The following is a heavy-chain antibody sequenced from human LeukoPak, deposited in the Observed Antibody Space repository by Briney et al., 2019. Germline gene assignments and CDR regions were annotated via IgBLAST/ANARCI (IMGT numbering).Heavy chain of an antibody. Sequence: SVKVSCKASGGTFSSYAISWVRQAPGQGLKWMGRIIPILGIANYAQKFQGRVTITADKSTSTAYMELSSLRSEDTAVYYCASQVVITTAFDYWGQGTLVTVSS. V-gene: IGHV1-69*04. D-gene: IGHD3-22*01. CDR1: GGTFSSYA. CDR3: ASQVVITTAFDY. J-gene: IGHJ4*02. CDR2: IIPILGIA.